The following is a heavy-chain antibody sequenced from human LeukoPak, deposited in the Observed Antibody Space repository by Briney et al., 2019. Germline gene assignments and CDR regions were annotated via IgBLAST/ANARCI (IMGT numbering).Heavy chain of an antibody. CDR3: ARHWLVGATRRRAFDI. D-gene: IGHD1-26*01. Sequence: SETLSLTCTVSGGSISSYYWSWIRQPPGKGLEWIGYIYYSGSTNYNPSLKSRVTISVDTSKNQFSLKLSSVTAADTAVYYCARHWLVGATRRRAFDIWGQGTMVTVSS. CDR1: GGSISSYY. CDR2: IYYSGST. J-gene: IGHJ3*02. V-gene: IGHV4-59*08.